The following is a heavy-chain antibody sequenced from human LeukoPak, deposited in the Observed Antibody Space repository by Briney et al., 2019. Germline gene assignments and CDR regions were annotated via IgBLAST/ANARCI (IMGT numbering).Heavy chain of an antibody. CDR1: ELHA. CDR3: AKLGAKTAYGDEYYGMDV. Sequence: GGSLRLTCAASELHAMTWVRQGPGKGLEWVSAISRSGGSTHYADSVKGRFTISRDKSNNTMYLQMNSLTAEDTAVYYCAKLGAKTAYGDEYYGMDVWGQGTTVTVSS. J-gene: IGHJ6*02. D-gene: IGHD4-17*01. V-gene: IGHV3-23*01. CDR2: ISRSGGST.